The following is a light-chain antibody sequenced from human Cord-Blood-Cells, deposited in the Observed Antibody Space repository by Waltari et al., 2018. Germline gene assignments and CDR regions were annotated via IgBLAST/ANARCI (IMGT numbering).Light chain of an antibody. CDR1: QSIRNW. Sequence: IKKTQSPSTLSASVGDRDTITCRASQSIRNWLAWYQQKPGKAPKLLIYKASSLESGVPSRFSGSGSGTEFTLTISSLQPDDFATYYCQQYNSYPITFGQGTRLEIK. CDR3: QQYNSYPIT. J-gene: IGKJ5*01. V-gene: IGKV1-5*03. CDR2: KAS.